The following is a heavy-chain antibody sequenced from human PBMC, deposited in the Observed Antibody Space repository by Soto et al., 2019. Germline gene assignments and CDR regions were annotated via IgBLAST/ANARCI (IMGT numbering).Heavy chain of an antibody. J-gene: IGHJ4*02. CDR2: ISWNSGSI. V-gene: IGHV3-9*01. CDR3: AKDSTSSSPFDY. CDR1: GFTFDDYA. D-gene: IGHD6-6*01. Sequence: GGSLRLSCAASGFTFDDYAMHWVRQAPGKGLEWVSGISWNSGSIGYADSVKGRFTISRDNSKNTLYLQMNSLRAEDTAVYYCAKDSTSSSPFDYWGQGTLVTVSS.